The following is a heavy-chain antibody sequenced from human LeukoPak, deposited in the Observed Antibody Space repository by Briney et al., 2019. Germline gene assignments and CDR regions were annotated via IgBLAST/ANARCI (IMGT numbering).Heavy chain of an antibody. CDR3: ARVSSGWYGYYFDY. CDR2: ISAYNGNT. J-gene: IGHJ4*02. V-gene: IGHV1-18*01. D-gene: IGHD6-19*01. CDR1: GYTFTSYG. Sequence: ASVKVSCKASGYTFTSYGISWVRQAPGQGLEWMGWISAYNGNTNYAQKLQGRVIMTTDTSTSTAYMELRSLRSDDTAVYYCARVSSGWYGYYFDYWGQGTLVTVSS.